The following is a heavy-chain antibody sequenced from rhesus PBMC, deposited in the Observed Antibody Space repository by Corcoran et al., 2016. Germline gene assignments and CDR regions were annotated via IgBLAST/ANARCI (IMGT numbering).Heavy chain of an antibody. J-gene: IGHJ4*01. CDR2: IAYSGST. D-gene: IGHD6-31*01. CDR1: GYSISSAYY. Sequence: QVQLQESGPGLVKPSETLSLTCAVSGYSISSAYYWSWIRQPPGKGLEWIGYIAYSGSTSYNPSLKSRVTISRDTSKSQFSLKVTSVTAADTAVYFCARVDGYTSGWLDYWGQGVLVTVSS. CDR3: ARVDGYTSGWLDY. V-gene: IGHV4-122*02.